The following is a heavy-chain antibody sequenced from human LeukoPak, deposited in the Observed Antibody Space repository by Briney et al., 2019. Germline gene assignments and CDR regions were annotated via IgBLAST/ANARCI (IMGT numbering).Heavy chain of an antibody. J-gene: IGHJ6*03. CDR3: ARHMNFRYGDYVPYYYYYMDV. V-gene: IGHV4-39*01. CDR2: IYYSGST. Sequence: SETLSLTRTVSGGSISSSSYYWGWIRQPPGKGLEWIGSIYYSGSTYYNPSLKSRVTISVDTSKNQFSLKLSSVTAADTAVYYCARHMNFRYGDYVPYYYYYMDVWGKGTTVTVSS. D-gene: IGHD4-17*01. CDR1: GGSISSSSYY.